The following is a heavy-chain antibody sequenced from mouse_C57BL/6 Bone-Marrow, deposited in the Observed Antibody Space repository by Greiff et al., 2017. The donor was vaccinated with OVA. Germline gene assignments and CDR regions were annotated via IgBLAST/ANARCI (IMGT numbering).Heavy chain of an antibody. CDR2: IYPGNSDT. V-gene: IGHV1-5*01. CDR3: TFSHSRDYYAMDY. J-gene: IGHJ4*01. D-gene: IGHD6-1*01. Sequence: VQLQQSGTVLARPGASVKMSCKTSGYTFTSYWMHWVKQRPGQGLEWIGAIYPGNSDTSYNQKFKGKAKLTAVTSASTAYMELSSLTNEDSAVYYCTFSHSRDYYAMDYWGQGTSVTVSS. CDR1: GYTFTSYW.